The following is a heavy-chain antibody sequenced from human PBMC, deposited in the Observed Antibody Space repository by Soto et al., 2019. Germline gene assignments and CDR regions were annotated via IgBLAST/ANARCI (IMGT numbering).Heavy chain of an antibody. J-gene: IGHJ4*02. CDR3: ARIGTEQWLVLGYFDY. D-gene: IGHD6-19*01. Sequence: ASVKVSCKASGYTFTSYGITWVRQAPGQGLEWMGWVSAYNGNTNYAQKLQGRVTMTTDTSTSTAYMELRSLGSDDTAVYYCARIGTEQWLVLGYFDYWGQGTLVTVSS. CDR2: VSAYNGNT. V-gene: IGHV1-18*01. CDR1: GYTFTSYG.